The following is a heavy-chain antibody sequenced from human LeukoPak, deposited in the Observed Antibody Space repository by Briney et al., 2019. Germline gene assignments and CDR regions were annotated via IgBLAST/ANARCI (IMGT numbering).Heavy chain of an antibody. CDR1: GGSISSSSYY. CDR2: IYYSGST. V-gene: IGHV4-39*07. J-gene: IGHJ3*02. Sequence: SETLSLTCTVSGGSISSSSYYWGWIRQPPGKGLEWIGSIYYSGSTYYNPSLKSRVTISVDTSKNQFSLKLRSVTAADTAVYYCARLAVWAGTSFDVFHIWGPGTLVTVSS. D-gene: IGHD6-19*01. CDR3: ARLAVWAGTSFDVFHI.